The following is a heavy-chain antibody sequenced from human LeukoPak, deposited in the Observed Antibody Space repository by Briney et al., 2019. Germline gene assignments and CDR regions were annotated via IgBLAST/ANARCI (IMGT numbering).Heavy chain of an antibody. D-gene: IGHD3-22*01. V-gene: IGHV3-74*01. CDR1: GFTFSSYW. CDR3: ARVVITHYKYYFDY. Sequence: GRSLRLSCAASGFTFSSYWMHWVRQAPGKGLVWVSRINSDGSSTSYADSVKGRFTISRDNAKNTLYLQMNSLRAEDTAVYYCARVVITHYKYYFDYWGQGTLVSVSS. CDR2: INSDGSST. J-gene: IGHJ4*02.